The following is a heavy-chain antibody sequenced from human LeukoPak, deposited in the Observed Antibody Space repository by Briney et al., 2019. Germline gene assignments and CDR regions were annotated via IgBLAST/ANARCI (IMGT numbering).Heavy chain of an antibody. D-gene: IGHD3-22*01. CDR1: GGSISTYY. J-gene: IGHJ4*02. V-gene: IGHV4-59*01. CDR2: IYYSGST. Sequence: WETLSLTCTVSGGSISTYYWSWIRQPPGKGLEWIGYIYYSGSTNYNPSLKSRVTISLDTSKNQFSLRLSSVTAADTAVYYCARAGDSSGYSDYWGQGTLVTVSS. CDR3: ARAGDSSGYSDY.